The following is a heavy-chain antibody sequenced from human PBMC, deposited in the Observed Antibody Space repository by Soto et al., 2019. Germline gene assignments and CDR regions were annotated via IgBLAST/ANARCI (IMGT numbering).Heavy chain of an antibody. D-gene: IGHD3-22*01. CDR3: VRLIGNSRLDF. Sequence: SQTLSLTCAISGDSVSTNSVTWNWIRQSPSRGLEWLGRTYYRSKWFNDYAVSVKGRITINPDTSNNQLSLHLNSVTPEDTAVYYCVRLIGNSRLDFWGQGTLVTVSS. CDR2: TYYRSKWFN. J-gene: IGHJ4*02. V-gene: IGHV6-1*01. CDR1: GDSVSTNSVT.